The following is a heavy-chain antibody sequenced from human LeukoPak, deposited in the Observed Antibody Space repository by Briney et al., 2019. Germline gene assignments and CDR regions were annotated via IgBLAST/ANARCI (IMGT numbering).Heavy chain of an antibody. J-gene: IGHJ4*02. CDR2: ISSSGSTI. CDR3: AKDGGDCSGGSCYIRYYFDY. V-gene: IGHV3-48*03. Sequence: PGGSLRLSCAASGFTFSIYEMNWVRQAPGKGLEWISYISSSGSTIYYADTVKGRFTISRDNSKNTLYLQMNSLRAEDTAVYYCAKDGGDCSGGSCYIRYYFDYWGQGTLVTVSS. CDR1: GFTFSIYE. D-gene: IGHD2-15*01.